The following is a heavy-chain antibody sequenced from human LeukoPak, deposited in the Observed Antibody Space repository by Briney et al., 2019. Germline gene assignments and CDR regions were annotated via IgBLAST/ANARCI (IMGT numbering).Heavy chain of an antibody. CDR1: GFTFSSYA. J-gene: IGHJ5*02. D-gene: IGHD3-10*01. V-gene: IGHV3-21*01. CDR2: ITFSSSHI. CDR3: ARGPQFSGPGWFDP. Sequence: GGSLRLSCAASGFTFSSYAMSWVRQAPGKGLECVSSITFSSSHIYYADSVKGRFTISRDKTKDSLYLQMNSLRAEDTAIYYCARGPQFSGPGWFDPWGQGTLVTVSS.